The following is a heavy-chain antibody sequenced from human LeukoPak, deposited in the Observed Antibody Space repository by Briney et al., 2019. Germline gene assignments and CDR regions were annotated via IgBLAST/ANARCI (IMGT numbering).Heavy chain of an antibody. J-gene: IGHJ2*01. D-gene: IGHD2-15*01. CDR1: GFTFSSSG. Sequence: GGSLRLSCAAPGFTFSSSGMHWVRQAPGKGLEWVAVIWNDGGNKDYADSVKGRFTISRDNSKNTLYLQMNSLRAEDTAVYYCARDRCSGGSCYSEWYFDLWGRGTLVTVSS. CDR3: ARDRCSGGSCYSEWYFDL. V-gene: IGHV3-33*01. CDR2: IWNDGGNK.